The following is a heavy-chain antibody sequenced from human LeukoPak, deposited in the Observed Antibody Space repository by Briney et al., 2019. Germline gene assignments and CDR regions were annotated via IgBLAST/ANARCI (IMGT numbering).Heavy chain of an antibody. CDR2: INPSRGST. CDR1: GYSFTSSY. CDR3: ARAVAAAGFDAFDI. V-gene: IGHV1-46*01. J-gene: IGHJ3*02. Sequence: ASVTLSFNASGYSFTSSYMHWVRQPPAQGLELMGIINPSRGSTTYAQEFLGRVTMTSDTSTTTFYMELSSLRSEDTAIYYRARAVAAAGFDAFDIWGQGTMVTVSS. D-gene: IGHD6-13*01.